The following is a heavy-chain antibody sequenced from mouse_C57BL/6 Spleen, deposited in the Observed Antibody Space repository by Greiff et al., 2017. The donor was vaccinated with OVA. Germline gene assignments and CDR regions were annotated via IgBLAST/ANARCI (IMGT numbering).Heavy chain of an antibody. CDR3: ARGYGSSYVGTWFAY. V-gene: IGHV3-1*01. Sequence: VQLKESGPGMVKPSQSLSLTCTVTGYSITSGYDWHWIRHFPGNKLEWMGYISYSGSTNYNPSLKSRISITHDTSKNHFFLKLNSVTTEDTATYYCARGYGSSYVGTWFAYWGQGTLVTVSA. CDR1: GYSITSGYD. D-gene: IGHD1-1*01. J-gene: IGHJ3*01. CDR2: ISYSGST.